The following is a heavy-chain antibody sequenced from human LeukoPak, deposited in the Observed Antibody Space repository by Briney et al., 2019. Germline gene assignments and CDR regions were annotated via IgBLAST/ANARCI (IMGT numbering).Heavy chain of an antibody. V-gene: IGHV1-69*10. CDR3: ASPSPYCSGGSCYSEGLDY. CDR2: IIPILGIA. J-gene: IGHJ4*02. CDR1: GGTFISYA. D-gene: IGHD2-15*01. Sequence: SVTVSCKASGGTFISYAISWVRQAPGQGLEWMGRIIPILGIANYAQKFQGRVTITADKSTSTAYMELSSLRSEDTAVYYCASPSPYCSGGSCYSEGLDYWGQGTLVTVSS.